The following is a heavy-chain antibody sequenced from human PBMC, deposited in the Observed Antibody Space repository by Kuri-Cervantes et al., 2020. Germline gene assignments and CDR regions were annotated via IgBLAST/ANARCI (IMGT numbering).Heavy chain of an antibody. CDR3: AREYCSGGSCYYFDY. J-gene: IGHJ4*02. D-gene: IGHD2-15*01. Sequence: GESLKISCAASGFTFSSYWMHWVRQAPGKGLVWVSRINTDGSGTSYGDSVKGRFTISRDNAKNTLFLQMNSLRAEDTAVYYCAREYCSGGSCYYFDYWGQGTLVTVSS. CDR1: GFTFSSYW. V-gene: IGHV3-74*01. CDR2: INTDGSGT.